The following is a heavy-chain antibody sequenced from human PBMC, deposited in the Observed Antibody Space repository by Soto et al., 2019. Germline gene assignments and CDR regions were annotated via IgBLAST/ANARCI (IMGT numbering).Heavy chain of an antibody. CDR2: IWYDGSNK. CDR3: AREEFGEVSNWFDP. D-gene: IGHD3-10*01. Sequence: QVQLVESGAGVVQPARSLRLSCAASGFTFSSYGMHWVRQAPGKGLEWVAVIWYDGSNKYYADSVKGRFTISSDNSKNTLYLQMNSLRAEDTAVYYCAREEFGEVSNWFDPWGQGTLVTVSS. CDR1: GFTFSSYG. J-gene: IGHJ5*02. V-gene: IGHV3-33*01.